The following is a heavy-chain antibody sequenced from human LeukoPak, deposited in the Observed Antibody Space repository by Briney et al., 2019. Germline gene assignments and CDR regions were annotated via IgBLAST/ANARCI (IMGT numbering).Heavy chain of an antibody. Sequence: PSETLSLTCTVSGGSISSYYWTWIRQPPGKGLEWIGEIHYSGSATYNPSLKSRVTISVDTSKNQFPLRMNSVTAADTAVYYCARGQWFRAFWSRGTPVTVSS. CDR1: GGSISSYY. J-gene: IGHJ4*02. V-gene: IGHV4-59*12. CDR2: IHYSGSA. D-gene: IGHD3-10*01. CDR3: ARGQWFRAF.